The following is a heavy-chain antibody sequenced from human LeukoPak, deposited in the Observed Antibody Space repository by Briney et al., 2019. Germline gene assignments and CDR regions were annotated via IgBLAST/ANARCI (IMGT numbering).Heavy chain of an antibody. CDR2: IKQDGSEK. D-gene: IGHD3-10*01. CDR3: ARDRAYYFDY. V-gene: IGHV3-7*01. CDR1: GFTFSSNW. Sequence: GSLRLSCAASGFTFSSNWMSWGRQAPGKGLEWVANIKQDGSEKYYVDFVKGRFTISRDNAKNSLYLQMNSVRAEDTAVYYCARDRAYYFDYWGQGTLVTVSS. J-gene: IGHJ4*02.